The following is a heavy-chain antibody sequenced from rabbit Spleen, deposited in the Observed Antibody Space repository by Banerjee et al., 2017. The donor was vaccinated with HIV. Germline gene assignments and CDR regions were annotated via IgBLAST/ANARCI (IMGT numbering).Heavy chain of an antibody. J-gene: IGHJ4*01. CDR2: IDPVFGNT. CDR3: ARDAGSGPYIDGYFNL. CDR1: GFDFSSYY. D-gene: IGHD8-1*01. V-gene: IGHV1S7*01. Sequence: QLKESGGGLVQPGGSLTLTCTVSGFDFSSYYMTWVRQAPGKGLEWTGYIDPVFGNTYYASWVNGRFTISSDNAQNTVDLQMHSLTAADTATYFCARDAGSGPYIDGYFNLWGQGTLVTVS.